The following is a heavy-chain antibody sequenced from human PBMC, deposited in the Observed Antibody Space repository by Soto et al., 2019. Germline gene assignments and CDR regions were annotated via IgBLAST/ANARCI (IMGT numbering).Heavy chain of an antibody. CDR1: GFTFSSYA. CDR2: ISYDGRNT. CDR3: ARDSTFDY. Sequence: PGESLKISCAASGFTFSSYAMHWVRQAPGKGLEWVALISYDGRNTYYADSVKGRFTISRDNSKNTLYLQMNSLRAEDTAVYYCARDSTFDYWGQGTLVTVSS. J-gene: IGHJ4*02. V-gene: IGHV3-30*04.